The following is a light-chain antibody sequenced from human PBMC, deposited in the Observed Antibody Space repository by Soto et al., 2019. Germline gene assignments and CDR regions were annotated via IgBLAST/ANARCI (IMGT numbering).Light chain of an antibody. J-gene: IGKJ1*01. CDR2: KAT. Sequence: DVQMTQSPSTLYASIGDRVTITCRASQTIDQWLAWFQQKPGKAHKVLIYKATTLQTGVPSRFSASGSTTELTLTISGLQPDDCATDYCQHYDGYFQWTFGQGNKVEI. CDR3: QHYDGYFQWT. CDR1: QTIDQW. V-gene: IGKV1-5*03.